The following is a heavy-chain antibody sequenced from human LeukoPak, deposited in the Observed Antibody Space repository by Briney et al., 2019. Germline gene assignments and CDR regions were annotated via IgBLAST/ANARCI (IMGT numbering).Heavy chain of an antibody. D-gene: IGHD6-13*01. CDR1: GFTFNNYS. J-gene: IGHJ4*02. V-gene: IGHV3-21*01. Sequence: GGSLRLSCAGSGFTFNNYSMNWVRQAPGKGLEWVSSISSSSNYIYYADSVKGRFTISRDNAKSSLNLQMNSLRAEDTAVYYCARSLMAATGTRALDYWGQGTLVTVSS. CDR2: ISSSSNYI. CDR3: ARSLMAATGTRALDY.